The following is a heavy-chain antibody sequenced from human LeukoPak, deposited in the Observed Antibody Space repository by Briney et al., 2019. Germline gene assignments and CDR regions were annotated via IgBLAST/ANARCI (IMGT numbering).Heavy chain of an antibody. CDR2: IYYSGST. V-gene: IGHV4-30-4*08. Sequence: PSQTLSLTCTVSGGSISSGDYYLSWIRQPPGKGLEWIGYIYYSGSTYYNPSLKSRVTISVDTSKNQFSLKLSSVTAADTAVYYCARYYDFWSGLLANWFDPWGQGTLVTVSS. D-gene: IGHD3-3*01. CDR3: ARYYDFWSGLLANWFDP. CDR1: GGSISSGDYY. J-gene: IGHJ5*02.